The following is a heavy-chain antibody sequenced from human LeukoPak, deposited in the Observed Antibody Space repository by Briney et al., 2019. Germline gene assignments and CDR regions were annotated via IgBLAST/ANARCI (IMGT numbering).Heavy chain of an antibody. J-gene: IGHJ4*02. V-gene: IGHV1-2*02. Sequence: ASVKVSCKASGYTFTGYYMHWVRQAPGQGLEWMGWINPNSGGTTYAQKFQGRVTMTRDTSISTVFMELTRLRSDDTAVYYCARDAYGLGSYPDYWGQGTLVTVSS. CDR3: ARDAYGLGSYPDY. D-gene: IGHD3-10*01. CDR2: INPNSGGT. CDR1: GYTFTGYY.